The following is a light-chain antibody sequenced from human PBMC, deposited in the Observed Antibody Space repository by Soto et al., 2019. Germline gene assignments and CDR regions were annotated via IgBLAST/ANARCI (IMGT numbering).Light chain of an antibody. V-gene: IGLV2-14*01. J-gene: IGLJ1*01. CDR3: CSSTSSSPYV. CDR2: DVS. CDR1: SSDVGGYNY. Sequence: QSALTQPASVSGSPGQSITISCTGTSSDVGGYNYVSWYQQHPGKAPKLMIYDVSNRPSGVSNRFSGSTSGNTASLTISGLQAEDEADYYCCSSTSSSPYVFGTGTKLTVL.